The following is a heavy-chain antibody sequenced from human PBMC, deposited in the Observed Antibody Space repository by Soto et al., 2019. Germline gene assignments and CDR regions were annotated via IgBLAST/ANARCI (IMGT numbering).Heavy chain of an antibody. D-gene: IGHD6-19*01. CDR1: GFTLNNFG. J-gene: IGHJ5*02. V-gene: IGHV3-30*18. CDR2: ISYHGTAT. Sequence: PGGSRRLSCAASGFTLNNFGVHWVRQPPGKGLEWLTMISYHGTATYYTDSVKGRFTISRDTSKGTVYLQMNTLRPEDTAMYYCAKDLYSSGWFNYFDPWGQGTQVTVSS. CDR3: AKDLYSSGWFNYFDP.